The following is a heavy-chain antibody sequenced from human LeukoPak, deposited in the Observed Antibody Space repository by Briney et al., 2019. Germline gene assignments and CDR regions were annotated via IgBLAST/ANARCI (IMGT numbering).Heavy chain of an antibody. Sequence: TSGGSLRLSCAASGFTFSSYEMNCVRHAPGKGLEWVSSISSSGDYIYSADSVKGRFTISRDNAKISLYLQMTNLSAEDTAVYFCVRDLVRGVHPVFYFDLWGRGTLVTVSS. J-gene: IGHJ2*01. CDR2: ISSSGDYI. CDR3: VRDLVRGVHPVFYFDL. V-gene: IGHV3-21*01. D-gene: IGHD3-10*01. CDR1: GFTFSSYE.